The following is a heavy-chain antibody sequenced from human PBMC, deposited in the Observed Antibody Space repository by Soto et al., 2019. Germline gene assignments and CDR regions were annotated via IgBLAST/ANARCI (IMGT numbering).Heavy chain of an antibody. CDR1: GYTFTGYY. CDR3: EQERMYSSILTGGMDV. J-gene: IGHJ6*02. V-gene: IGHV1-2*02. Sequence: GASVKVSCKACGYTFTGYYMHWVRQAPGQGLEWMGWINPNSGGTNYAQKFQGRDTMTRDTSISTADMELSRLRTDDTAVYYWEQERMYSSILTGGMDVWGQGTTVTVSS. CDR2: INPNSGGT. D-gene: IGHD6-13*01.